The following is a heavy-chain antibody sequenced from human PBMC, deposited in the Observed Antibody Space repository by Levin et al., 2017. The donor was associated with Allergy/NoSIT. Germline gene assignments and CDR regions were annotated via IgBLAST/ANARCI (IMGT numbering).Heavy chain of an antibody. J-gene: IGHJ4*02. D-gene: IGHD5-18*01. CDR1: GFTFDDYA. CDR2: ISWNSGSI. CDR3: AKDMAYSYGYSNPQLLSPRIDY. Sequence: GGSLRLSCAASGFTFDDYAMHWVRQAPGKGLEWVSGISWNSGSIGYADSVKGRFTISRDNAKNSLYLQMNSLRAEDTALYYCAKDMAYSYGYSNPQLLSPRIDYWGQGTLVTVSS. V-gene: IGHV3-9*01.